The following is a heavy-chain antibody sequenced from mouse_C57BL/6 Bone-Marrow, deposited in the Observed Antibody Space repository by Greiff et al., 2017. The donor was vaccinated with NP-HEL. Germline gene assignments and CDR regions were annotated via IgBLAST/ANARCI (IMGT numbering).Heavy chain of an antibody. Sequence: VMLVESGAELARPGASVKLSCKASGYTFTSYGISWVKQRTGQGLEWIGEIYPRSGNTYYNEKFKGKATLTADKSSSTAYMELRSLTSEDSAVYFCARGLQDYFDYWGQGTTLTVSS. J-gene: IGHJ2*01. CDR3: ARGLQDYFDY. D-gene: IGHD2-4*01. V-gene: IGHV1-81*01. CDR1: GYTFTSYG. CDR2: IYPRSGNT.